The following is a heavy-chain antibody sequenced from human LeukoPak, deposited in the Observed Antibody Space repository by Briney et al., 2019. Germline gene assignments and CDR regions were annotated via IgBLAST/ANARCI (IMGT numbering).Heavy chain of an antibody. CDR3: ARDRSNAGDLSFTWFDP. D-gene: IGHD3-3*01. CDR2: IYYSGST. J-gene: IGHJ5*02. CDR1: GASIRRNY. Sequence: PSETLSLTCSVSGASIRRNYWSWIRQPPGKGLEWIGSIYYSGSTYYNPSLKSRVTISVDTSKNQFSLKLSSVTAADTAVYYCARDRSNAGDLSFTWFDPWGQGTLVTVSS. V-gene: IGHV4-39*07.